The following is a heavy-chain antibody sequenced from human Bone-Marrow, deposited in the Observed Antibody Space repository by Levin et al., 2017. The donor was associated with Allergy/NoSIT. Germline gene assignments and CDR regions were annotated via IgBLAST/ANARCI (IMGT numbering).Heavy chain of an antibody. V-gene: IGHV4-39*07. J-gene: IGHJ4*02. CDR1: GDSVRSNNFF. CDR3: ARGRDGYKSHFDY. D-gene: IGHD5-24*01. CDR2: VYYSGST. Sequence: SQTLSLPCTVSGDSVRSNNFFWGWIRQPPGKGLQWIGYVYYSGSTFFTPSLESRVSMSVDTSNNLFSLNLNSVTAADTAVYYCARGRDGYKSHFDYWGQGTLVTVSS.